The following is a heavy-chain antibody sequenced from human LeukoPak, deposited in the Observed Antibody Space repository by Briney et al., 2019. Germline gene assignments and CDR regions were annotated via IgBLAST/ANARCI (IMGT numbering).Heavy chain of an antibody. CDR2: ISSSGSTI. D-gene: IGHD5-24*01. Sequence: PGGCLRLSCAASGFTFSDYYMSWIRHAPGKGLEWVSYISSSGSTIYYADSVKGRCTISRDNAKQLLYLQMNSMRAEDTVVYYCARDDADGYNHDYWGQGTLVTVSS. V-gene: IGHV3-11*01. J-gene: IGHJ4*02. CDR3: ARDDADGYNHDY. CDR1: GFTFSDYY.